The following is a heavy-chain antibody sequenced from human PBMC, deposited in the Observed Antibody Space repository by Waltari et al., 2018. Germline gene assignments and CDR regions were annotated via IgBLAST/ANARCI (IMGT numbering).Heavy chain of an antibody. Sequence: QLQLQESGPGLVKPSETLSLTCTVSGGSISSSSYYWGWIRQAPGKGLGWVASIRSRDYMIYPADPVSGRFTISRDNAKNSLLLQITGLRAEDTAVYYCARVREQNNDFWNGYSFYFDHWGQGALVTVSS. V-gene: IGHV3-11*01. J-gene: IGHJ4*02. CDR2: IRSRDYMI. CDR3: ARVREQNNDFWNGYSFYFDH. CDR1: GGSISSSSYY. D-gene: IGHD3-3*01.